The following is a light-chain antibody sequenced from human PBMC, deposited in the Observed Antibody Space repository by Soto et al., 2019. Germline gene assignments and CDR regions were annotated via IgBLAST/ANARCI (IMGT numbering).Light chain of an antibody. Sequence: QSVLTQSPSASASLGASVKLTCTLSSGHSHYAIAWHQQQPEKGPRFLIKLNSDGSHYKGDGIPDRFSGSSSGVERYLTISSLQSEDEADYYCPTWGTGIYVFGTGTQLTVL. CDR1: SGHSHYA. J-gene: IGLJ1*01. CDR2: LNSDGSH. CDR3: PTWGTGIYV. V-gene: IGLV4-69*01.